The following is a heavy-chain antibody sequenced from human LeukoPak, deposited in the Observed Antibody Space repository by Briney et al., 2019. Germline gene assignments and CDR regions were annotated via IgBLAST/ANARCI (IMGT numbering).Heavy chain of an antibody. CDR2: IYTSGST. V-gene: IGHV4-61*02. CDR1: GGSMSSGTYY. Sequence: SETLSLTCTVSGGSMSSGTYYWSWIRQPAGKGLEWIGRIYTSGSTNYNPSLKSRVTISVDTSKNQFSLKLSSVTAADTAVYYCARHSRRVAAASADYWGQGTLVTVSS. D-gene: IGHD6-13*01. CDR3: ARHSRRVAAASADY. J-gene: IGHJ4*02.